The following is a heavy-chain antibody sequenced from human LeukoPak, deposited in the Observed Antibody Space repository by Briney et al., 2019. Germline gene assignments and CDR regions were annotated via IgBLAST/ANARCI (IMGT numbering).Heavy chain of an antibody. J-gene: IGHJ4*02. Sequence: PGGSLRLSCTASGFTFGDYAMSWFRQAPGKGLEWVGFIRSKAYGGTTEYAASVKGRFNISRDDSTSIAYLQMNSLKTEDTAVYYCTNSQTFGDNWNDVNYFDYWGQGTLVTVSS. D-gene: IGHD1-20*01. CDR1: GFTFGDYA. V-gene: IGHV3-49*03. CDR3: TNSQTFGDNWNDVNYFDY. CDR2: IRSKAYGGTT.